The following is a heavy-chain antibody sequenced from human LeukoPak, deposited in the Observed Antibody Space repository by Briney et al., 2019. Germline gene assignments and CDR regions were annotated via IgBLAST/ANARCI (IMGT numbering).Heavy chain of an antibody. Sequence: GGSLRLSCAASGFTFSSYWMSWVRQAPGKGLEWVANIKQDGSEKYYVDSVKGRFTISRDNAKNSLYLQMNSLRAEDTAVYYCARDEESHIVVVPAALYYFDYWGQGTLVTVSS. J-gene: IGHJ4*02. V-gene: IGHV3-7*01. D-gene: IGHD2-2*01. CDR3: ARDEESHIVVVPAALYYFDY. CDR2: IKQDGSEK. CDR1: GFTFSSYW.